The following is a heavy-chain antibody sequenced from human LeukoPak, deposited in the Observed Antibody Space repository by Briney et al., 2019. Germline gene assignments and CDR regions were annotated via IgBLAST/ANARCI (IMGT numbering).Heavy chain of an antibody. CDR2: IYYSGST. CDR1: GGSISGSSYY. J-gene: IGHJ4*02. V-gene: IGHV4-39*07. Sequence: LETLSLTCTVSGGSISGSSYYWGWIRQPPGKGLEWIGSIYYSGSTYYNPSLKSRVTISVDTSKNQFSLKLNSVTAADTAVYYCARGSADYWGQGTLVTVSS. CDR3: ARGSADY.